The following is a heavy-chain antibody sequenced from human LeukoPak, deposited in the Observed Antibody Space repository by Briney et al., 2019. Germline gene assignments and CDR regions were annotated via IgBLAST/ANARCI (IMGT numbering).Heavy chain of an antibody. CDR2: IIPILGIA. CDR1: GGTFSSYA. D-gene: IGHD5-12*01. CDR3: ASLRSENSGYDGIPKQAPDY. Sequence: GASVKVSCKASGGTFSSYAISWVRQAPGQGLEWMGRIIPILGIANYAQKFQGRVTITADKSTSTAYMELSSLRSEDTAVYYCASLRSENSGYDGIPKQAPDYWGQGTLVTVSS. J-gene: IGHJ4*02. V-gene: IGHV1-69*04.